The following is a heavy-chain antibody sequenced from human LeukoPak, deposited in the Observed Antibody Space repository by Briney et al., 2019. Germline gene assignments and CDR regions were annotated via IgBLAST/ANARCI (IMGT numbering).Heavy chain of an antibody. V-gene: IGHV3-7*01. CDR1: GFTFRSYW. CDR2: MKLDGSEE. J-gene: IGHJ5*02. Sequence: GGSLRLSCAASGFTFRSYWMSWVRQAPGKGLEWVANMKLDGSEEYYVDSVKGRFTISSDNAKNSLYLQMNSLRVDDTAVYYCARWARYCSSGSCYSWFDPGGQGTLVTVSS. CDR3: ARWARYCSSGSCYSWFDP. D-gene: IGHD2-15*01.